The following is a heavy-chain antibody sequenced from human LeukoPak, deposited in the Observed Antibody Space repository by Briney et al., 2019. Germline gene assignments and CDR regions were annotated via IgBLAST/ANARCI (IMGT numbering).Heavy chain of an antibody. J-gene: IGHJ6*03. CDR2: IIPAFGTP. CDR3: ARGLSTLHSPYYYYIDV. V-gene: IGHV1-69*05. D-gene: IGHD1-1*01. CDR1: GGTFSRHA. Sequence: SVKVSCKASGGTFSRHAISWLRQAPGQGLEWMGGIIPAFGTPNYAQTFQGRVTISTDESTTTAYMELSSLRSEDTAVYYCARGLSTLHSPYYYYIDVWGKGTTLTVS.